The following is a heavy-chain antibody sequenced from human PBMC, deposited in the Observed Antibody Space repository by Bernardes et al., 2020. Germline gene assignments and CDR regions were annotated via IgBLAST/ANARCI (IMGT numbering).Heavy chain of an antibody. J-gene: IGHJ3*02. CDR3: ARATTYCGGDCYFMSHDAFDI. CDR2: ISAYNGNT. D-gene: IGHD2-21*02. V-gene: IGHV1-18*01. CDR1: GYTFTSYG. Sequence: ASLKVSCKASGYTFTSYGISWVRQAPGQGLEWMGWISAYNGNTNYAQKLQGRVTMTTDTSTSTAYMELRSLRSDDTAVYYCARATTYCGGDCYFMSHDAFDIWGQGTMVTVSS.